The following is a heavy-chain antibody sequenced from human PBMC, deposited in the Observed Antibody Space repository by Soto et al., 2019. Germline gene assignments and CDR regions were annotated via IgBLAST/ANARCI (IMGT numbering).Heavy chain of an antibody. J-gene: IGHJ5*02. V-gene: IGHV1-8*01. Sequence: ASVKVSCKASGYTFTSYDINWVRQATGQGLEWMGWMNPNSGNTGYAQKFQGRVTMTRNTSISTAYMELSSLRSEDTAVYYCARGGGNYGHLDGNNWFDPWGQGTLVTVSS. CDR2: MNPNSGNT. CDR3: ARGGGNYGHLDGNNWFDP. D-gene: IGHD4-4*01. CDR1: GYTFTSYD.